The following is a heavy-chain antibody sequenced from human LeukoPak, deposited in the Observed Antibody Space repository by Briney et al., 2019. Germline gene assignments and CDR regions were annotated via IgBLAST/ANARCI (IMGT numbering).Heavy chain of an antibody. J-gene: IGHJ4*02. V-gene: IGHV3-48*02. CDR3: ARRHDYGDF. Sequence: GGSLRLSCAASGFTFSSYTMNWVRQAPGKGLEWVSYISSSSSTISYADSVKGRFTISRDNAKTSLYLQMNSLRDEDTPVYYCARRHDYGDFWGQGTLVTVSS. CDR1: GFTFSSYT. CDR2: ISSSSSTI.